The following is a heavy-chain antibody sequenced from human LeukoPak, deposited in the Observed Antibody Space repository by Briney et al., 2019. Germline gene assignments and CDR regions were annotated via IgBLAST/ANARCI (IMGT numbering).Heavy chain of an antibody. CDR1: GFTFSSFW. CDR3: TRVTTNGYFDY. Sequence: PGGSLRLSCAASGFTFSSFWMGWVRQAPGKGLEWVASINFDASASHHVDSVNGRFTISRDNAKNSLYLQMSYLRAEDTAVYFCTRVTTNGYFDYWGQGTLVTVSS. D-gene: IGHD1-1*01. J-gene: IGHJ4*02. V-gene: IGHV3-7*04. CDR2: INFDASAS.